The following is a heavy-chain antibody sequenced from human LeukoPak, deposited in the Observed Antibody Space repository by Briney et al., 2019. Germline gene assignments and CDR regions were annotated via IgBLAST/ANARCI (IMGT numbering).Heavy chain of an antibody. Sequence: SETLSLTCTVSGGSISSYYWSWVRQPPGKGLEWIGYIYYSGSTNYNPSLQGRVTISVDTSKNQFSLKLSSVTAADTAVYYCARGPAVAEARGPYYFDYWGQGTLVTVSS. CDR2: IYYSGST. V-gene: IGHV4-59*01. CDR1: GGSISSYY. J-gene: IGHJ4*02. CDR3: ARGPAVAEARGPYYFDY. D-gene: IGHD6-19*01.